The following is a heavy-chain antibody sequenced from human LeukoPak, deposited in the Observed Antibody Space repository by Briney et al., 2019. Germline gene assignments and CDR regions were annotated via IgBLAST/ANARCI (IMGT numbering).Heavy chain of an antibody. CDR3: ARAIVGTENFDY. V-gene: IGHV3-30*10. CDR1: GFSFSTYA. CDR2: VSHDTRTK. Sequence: GGSLRLSCAASGFSFSTYAMHWVRQAPGKGLEWVAVVSHDTRTKYYTDSLEGRFTISRDNSKNTLYLQMNGLRTDDTAVYYCARAIVGTENFDYWGQGTLVTVSS. D-gene: IGHD5-12*01. J-gene: IGHJ4*02.